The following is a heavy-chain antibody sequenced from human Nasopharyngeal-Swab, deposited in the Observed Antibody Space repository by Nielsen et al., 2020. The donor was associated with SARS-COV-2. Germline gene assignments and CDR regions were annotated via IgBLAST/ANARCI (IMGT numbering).Heavy chain of an antibody. J-gene: IGHJ4*02. Sequence: GGSLRLSCAASGFTFDTYGISWVRQAPGKGLEWVARISGSGSGTSYGDSVKGRFTISRDNSKNIMYLEMNSVRVDDTAVYFCAKGGLSIHGDSYYFDYWGQGSLVTVSS. CDR3: AKGGLSIHGDSYYFDY. V-gene: IGHV3-23*01. D-gene: IGHD4-17*01. CDR2: ISGSGSGT. CDR1: GFTFDTYG.